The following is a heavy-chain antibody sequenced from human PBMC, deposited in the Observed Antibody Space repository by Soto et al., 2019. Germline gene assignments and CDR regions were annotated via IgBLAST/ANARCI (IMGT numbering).Heavy chain of an antibody. Sequence: PGGSLRLSCVVSSVTFSKTWMNWVRQAPGKGLEWVGRVKGKSDGGTADYAAPVQGRFTVSRDDSEDTLYLQMNSLKAEDTAVYYCVYNMDVWGQGT. D-gene: IGHD1-1*01. CDR3: VYNMDV. CDR2: VKGKSDGGTA. V-gene: IGHV3-15*07. J-gene: IGHJ6*02. CDR1: SVTFSKTW.